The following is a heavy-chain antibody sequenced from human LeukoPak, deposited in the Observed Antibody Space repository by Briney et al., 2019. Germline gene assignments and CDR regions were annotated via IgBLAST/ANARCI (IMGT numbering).Heavy chain of an antibody. D-gene: IGHD1-1*01. CDR2: VDHTGST. CDR3: ARGRVSSSTWYSTYYYYFYMDV. CDR1: AESITMYY. J-gene: IGHJ6*03. V-gene: IGHV4-59*01. Sequence: SETLSLTCSVSAESITMYYWTWIRQPPGKGLEWIGYVDHTGSTNFNPSLNGRVSISRDTTKNLFSLRLRSVTAADTAVYFCARGRVSSSTWYSTYYYYFYMDVWGKGTTVTVSS.